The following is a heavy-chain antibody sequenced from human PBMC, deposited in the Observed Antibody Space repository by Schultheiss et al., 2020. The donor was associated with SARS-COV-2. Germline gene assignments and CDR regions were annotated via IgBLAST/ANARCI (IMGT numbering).Heavy chain of an antibody. CDR2: IHNGGNT. V-gene: IGHV4-61*08. J-gene: IGHJ6*02. Sequence: SETLSLTCTVSGGSISSGGYYWSWIRQPPGKGLEWIGYIHNGGNTKYNPPLKSRVTISVDTSKNQFSLKLNSVTAADTAVYYCARDLYGMDVWGQGTTVTVSS. CDR1: GGSISSGGYY. CDR3: ARDLYGMDV.